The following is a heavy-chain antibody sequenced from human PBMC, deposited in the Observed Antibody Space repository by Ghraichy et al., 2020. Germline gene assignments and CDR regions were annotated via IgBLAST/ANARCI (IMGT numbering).Heavy chain of an antibody. CDR1: GFTFSSYS. CDR3: ARDPTLRPCSGGSCYSDY. CDR2: ISSSSSYI. D-gene: IGHD2-15*01. Sequence: LSLTCAASGFTFSSYSMNWVRQAPGKGLEWVSSISSSSSYIYYADSVKGRFTISRDNAKNSLYLQMNSLRAEDTAVYYCARDPTLRPCSGGSCYSDYWGQGTLVTVSS. V-gene: IGHV3-21*01. J-gene: IGHJ4*02.